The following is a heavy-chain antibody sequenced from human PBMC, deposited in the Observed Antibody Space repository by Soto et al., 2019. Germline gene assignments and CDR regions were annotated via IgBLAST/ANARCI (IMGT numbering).Heavy chain of an antibody. Sequence: EVQLVESGGGLVQPGGSLRLSCAVSGFTFGSYWMNWVRLIPGKGLEWVAYIKPYGRAAYYVDSVKGRFTISRDNAKNSLYLQMNSLRVEHTSVYYCARAGYCGPGCYYYFDYWGQGTLVTVSS. V-gene: IGHV3-7*01. CDR2: IKPYGRAA. CDR1: GFTFGSYW. CDR3: ARAGYCGPGCYYYFDY. J-gene: IGHJ4*02. D-gene: IGHD2-21*02.